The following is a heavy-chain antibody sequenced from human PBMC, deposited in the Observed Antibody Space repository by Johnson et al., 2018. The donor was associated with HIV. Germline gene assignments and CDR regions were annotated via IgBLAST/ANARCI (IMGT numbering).Heavy chain of an antibody. J-gene: IGHJ3*02. D-gene: IGHD4-23*01. CDR3: ARGRYGRMTTVAAAAFDI. V-gene: IGHV3-33*03. CDR2: ISFDGNLK. CDR1: GFTVSSNH. Sequence: VESGGGLVQPGGSLRLSCAASGFTVSSNHMSWVRQAPGKGLEWVAVISFDGNLKKYADSVKGRFTISRDNSKNTLYLQMNSLRAEDTALYYCARGRYGRMTTVAAAAFDIWGQGTMVTVSS.